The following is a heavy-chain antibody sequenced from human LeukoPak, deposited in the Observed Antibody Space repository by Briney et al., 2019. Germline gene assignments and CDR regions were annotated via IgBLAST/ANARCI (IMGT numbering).Heavy chain of an antibody. CDR2: IYYSGST. D-gene: IGHD3-22*01. Sequence: SETLSLTCTVSGGSISSYYWSWIRQPPGKGLEWIGYIYYSGSTNYNPSLKSRVTMSVDTSKNQFSLKLSSVTAADTAVYYCARDAYYYDSSGYSAAFDIWGQGTMVTVSS. J-gene: IGHJ3*02. CDR1: GGSISSYY. CDR3: ARDAYYYDSSGYSAAFDI. V-gene: IGHV4-59*12.